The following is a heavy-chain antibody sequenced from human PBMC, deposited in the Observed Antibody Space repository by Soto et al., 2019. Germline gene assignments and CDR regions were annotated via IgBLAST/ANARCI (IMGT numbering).Heavy chain of an antibody. CDR2: IIPIFGTA. D-gene: IGHD3-22*01. CDR3: ARAQRDYYDSSGYRTPFDY. V-gene: IGHV1-69*13. CDR1: GGTFSSYA. J-gene: IGHJ4*02. Sequence: SVKVSCKASGGTFSSYAISWVRQAPGQGLEWMGGIIPIFGTANYAQKFQGRVTITADESTSTAYMELSSLRSEDTAVYYCARAQRDYYDSSGYRTPFDYWGQGTLVTVSS.